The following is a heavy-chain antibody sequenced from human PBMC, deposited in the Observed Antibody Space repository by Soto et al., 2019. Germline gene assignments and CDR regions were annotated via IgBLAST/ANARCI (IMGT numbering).Heavy chain of an antibody. CDR1: GFSFGDSY. CDR3: AKTIVAASGYYFDH. D-gene: IGHD2-21*01. Sequence: QVQLVESGGGLVKPGGSLRLACAASGFSFGDSYMSWVRQAPGKGLEWLSYISGGSSYTNYADSVKGRFTIPRDNAKRSLYLEMNSLRVDDTAVYYCAKTIVAASGYYFDHWGQGNVVTVSS. V-gene: IGHV3-11*06. J-gene: IGHJ4*02. CDR2: ISGGSSYT.